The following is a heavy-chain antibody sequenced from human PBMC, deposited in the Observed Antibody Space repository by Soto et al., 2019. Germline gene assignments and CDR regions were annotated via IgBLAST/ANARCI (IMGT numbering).Heavy chain of an antibody. CDR3: VRAGTEYQLDY. CDR2: IRKKSNGYTA. V-gene: IGHV3-72*01. CDR1: GFIFSDHY. D-gene: IGHD6-6*01. Sequence: EVQLVESGGGLVQPGGSLRLSCAASGFIFSDHYMDWVRQASGKGLEWVARIRKKSNGYTAEYAASVKGRFIISRDDSKNSVYLQMNSLKIEDTALYYCVRAGTEYQLDYWGQGTLVTVSS. J-gene: IGHJ4*02.